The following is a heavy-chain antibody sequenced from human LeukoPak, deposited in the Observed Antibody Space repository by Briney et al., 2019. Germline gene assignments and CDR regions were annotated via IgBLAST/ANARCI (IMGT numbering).Heavy chain of an antibody. D-gene: IGHD6-13*01. CDR1: GGTFSSYA. CDR3: ARDKSPAYIAAAAPFDY. CDR2: ISAYNGNT. J-gene: IGHJ4*02. Sequence: GASVKVSCKASGGTFSSYAISWVRQAPGQGLEWMGWISAYNGNTNYAQKLQGRVTMTTDTSTSTAYMELRSLRSDDTAVYYCARDKSPAYIAAAAPFDYWGQGTLVTVSS. V-gene: IGHV1-18*01.